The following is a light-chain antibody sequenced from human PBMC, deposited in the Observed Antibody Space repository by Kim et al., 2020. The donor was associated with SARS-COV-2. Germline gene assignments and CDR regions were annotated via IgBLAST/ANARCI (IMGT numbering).Light chain of an antibody. CDR2: KTS. CDR1: QSFSSW. CDR3: QQYNNSPIT. J-gene: IGKJ5*01. V-gene: IGKV1-5*03. Sequence: DIQMTQSPSTLSASVGDRVTITCRASQSFSSWLAWYQQKPGKVPKLLIYKTSILESGVPSRFGGSGSGTEFTLTISSLQPDDFATYYCQQYNNSPITFGQGTRLEIK.